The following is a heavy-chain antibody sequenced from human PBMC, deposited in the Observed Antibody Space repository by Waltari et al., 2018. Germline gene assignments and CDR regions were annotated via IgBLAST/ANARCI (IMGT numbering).Heavy chain of an antibody. Sequence: EVQLVESGGGLVQPGGSLKLACEAPGFSFGASAIPWVGQASGKGLEWVGRIRSKANRYETVYAASVRGRFTIYRDDSKNTAYLQMNSLKTEDTAVYYCTKNFGELFDYWGQGTLVTVSS. J-gene: IGHJ4*02. D-gene: IGHD3-10*01. CDR2: IRSKANRYET. CDR3: TKNFGELFDY. V-gene: IGHV3-73*02. CDR1: GFSFGASA.